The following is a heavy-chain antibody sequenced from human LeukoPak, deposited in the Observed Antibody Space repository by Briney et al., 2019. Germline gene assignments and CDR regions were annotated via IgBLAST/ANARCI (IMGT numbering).Heavy chain of an antibody. CDR3: AKDLIEGAAYYFDY. J-gene: IGHJ4*02. V-gene: IGHV3-23*01. Sequence: PGGSLRLSCAASGFTFSTYGMSWVRQAPGKGLEWVSTISGSGGSTNYADSVKGRFTISRDNSKNTLYLQMNSLRAEDTAVYYCAKDLIEGAAYYFDYWGQGTLVTVSS. CDR2: ISGSGGST. D-gene: IGHD3-16*01. CDR1: GFTFSTYG.